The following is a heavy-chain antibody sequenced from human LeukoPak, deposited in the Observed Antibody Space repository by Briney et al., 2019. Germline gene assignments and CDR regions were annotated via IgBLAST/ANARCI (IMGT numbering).Heavy chain of an antibody. CDR2: INPSGGST. CDR3: ARGFYGSGSYGTFDY. J-gene: IGHJ4*02. D-gene: IGHD3-10*01. V-gene: IGHV1-46*01. Sequence: VASVTVSCKASGYTFTSYYIHWVRQAPGQGLEGMGIINPSGGSTTYAQKFQGRVTMTRDTSTSTVYMELSSLRSEDTVVYYCARGFYGSGSYGTFDYWGQGTLVTVSS. CDR1: GYTFTSYY.